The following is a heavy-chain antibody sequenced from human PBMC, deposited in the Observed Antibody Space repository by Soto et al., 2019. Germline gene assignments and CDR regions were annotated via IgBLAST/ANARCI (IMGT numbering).Heavy chain of an antibody. CDR1: GGSISSGGYY. V-gene: IGHV4-31*03. D-gene: IGHD3-9*01. J-gene: IGHJ4*02. Sequence: QVQLQESGPGLVKPSQTLSLTCTVSGGSISSGGYYWSWIRQHPGKGLEWIGYIYYSGSTYYNPSLKSRVTISVDTSKNQFSLKLSSVTAADTAVYYCARDHYDIFTGYYNYFDYWGQGTLVTVSS. CDR3: ARDHYDIFTGYYNYFDY. CDR2: IYYSGST.